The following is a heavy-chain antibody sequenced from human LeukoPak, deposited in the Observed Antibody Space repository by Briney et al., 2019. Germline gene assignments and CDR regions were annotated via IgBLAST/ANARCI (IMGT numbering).Heavy chain of an antibody. V-gene: IGHV3-74*01. CDR3: ARETTVTGWFDP. J-gene: IGHJ5*02. CDR2: INSDGSST. CDR1: GFIFSSNR. D-gene: IGHD4-17*01. Sequence: RRGSLRLSCAASGFIFSSNRMHWVRQPPGKGLVWVSRINSDGSSTSYADSVKGRFTISRDNAKNTLYLQMNSLRAEDTAVYYCARETTVTGWFDPWGQGTLVTVSS.